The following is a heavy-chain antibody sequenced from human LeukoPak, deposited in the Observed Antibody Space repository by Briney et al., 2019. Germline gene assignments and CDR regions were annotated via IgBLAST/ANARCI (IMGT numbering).Heavy chain of an antibody. J-gene: IGHJ4*02. CDR1: GFTFNSYW. V-gene: IGHV3-7*01. D-gene: IGHD6-19*01. CDR3: ARDNSGFDY. Sequence: GGSLRLSCTASGFTFNSYWMTWVRQAPGKGLEWVANIRHDGSARYYGDSVKGRFTISRDDAKNSLFLQMNSLRGDDTALYYCARDNSGFDYWGQATMVTVSS. CDR2: IRHDGSAR.